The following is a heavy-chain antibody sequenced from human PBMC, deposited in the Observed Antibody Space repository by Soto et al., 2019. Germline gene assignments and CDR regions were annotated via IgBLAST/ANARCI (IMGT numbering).Heavy chain of an antibody. V-gene: IGHV4-31*03. D-gene: IGHD5-18*01. Sequence: QVQLQESGPGLVKPSQTLSLTCTVSGGSISSGGYYWSWIRQHPGKGLEWIGYIYYSGSTYYNPSIKRRVTISVDKSKNQFSLKLSAVTAADTAVYYCARSGYSYGPNPLLYWGQGTLVTVSS. CDR3: ARSGYSYGPNPLLY. CDR2: IYYSGST. J-gene: IGHJ4*02. CDR1: GGSISSGGYY.